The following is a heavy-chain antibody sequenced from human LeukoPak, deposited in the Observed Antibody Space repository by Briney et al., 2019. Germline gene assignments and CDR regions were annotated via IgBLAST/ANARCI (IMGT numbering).Heavy chain of an antibody. CDR2: INPSGGST. Sequence: ASVTVSFTASGYTFTSYYMHWVRQAPGQGLEWMGIINPSGGSTSYAQKFQGRVTMTRDTSTSTVYMELSSLRSEDTAVYYCARGLGSGSYYKHAFDIWGQGTMVTVSS. D-gene: IGHD3-10*01. J-gene: IGHJ3*02. CDR1: GYTFTSYY. CDR3: ARGLGSGSYYKHAFDI. V-gene: IGHV1-46*01.